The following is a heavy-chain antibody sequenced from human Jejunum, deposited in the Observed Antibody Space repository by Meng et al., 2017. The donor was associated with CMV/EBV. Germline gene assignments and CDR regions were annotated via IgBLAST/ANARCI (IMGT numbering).Heavy chain of an antibody. CDR3: ASGPVVGASIY. Sequence: SCAASGFTFSTYFMQWVRQAPGKGLAWLSYISADGTNTKYADSVKGRFTISRDNAKNTLYLQMSSLRDEDTAVYYCASGPVVGASIYWGQGTLVTVSS. V-gene: IGHV3-74*03. CDR1: GFTFSTYF. D-gene: IGHD1-26*01. CDR2: ISADGTNT. J-gene: IGHJ4*02.